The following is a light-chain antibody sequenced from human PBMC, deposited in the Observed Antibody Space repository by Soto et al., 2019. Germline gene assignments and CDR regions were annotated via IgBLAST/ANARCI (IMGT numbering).Light chain of an antibody. Sequence: SYELTQPPSVSVAPGQTARITCGGNNIESKSVHWYQQRPGQAPVLVIYVYSDRPSGIPDRFSASTSGNTAALTISRVEAGDEADYYCQVWDTISDHYVFGSGTNVTVL. CDR2: VYS. J-gene: IGLJ1*01. CDR1: NIESKS. V-gene: IGLV3-21*02. CDR3: QVWDTISDHYV.